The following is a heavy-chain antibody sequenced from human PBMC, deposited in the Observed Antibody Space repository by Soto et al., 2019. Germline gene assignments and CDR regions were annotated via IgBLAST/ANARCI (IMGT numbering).Heavy chain of an antibody. Sequence: SETLSLTCTVSGGSISSYYWSWIRQPPGKGLEWIGYIYYSGSTNYNPSLKSRVTISVDTSKNQFSLKLSSVTAADTAVYYCARDRYYDFWSGYRIFDYWGQGTLVTVSS. D-gene: IGHD3-3*01. V-gene: IGHV4-59*01. CDR2: IYYSGST. CDR1: GGSISSYY. J-gene: IGHJ4*02. CDR3: ARDRYYDFWSGYRIFDY.